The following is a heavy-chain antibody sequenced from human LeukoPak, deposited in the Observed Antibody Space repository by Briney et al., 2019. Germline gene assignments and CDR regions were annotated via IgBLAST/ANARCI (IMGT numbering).Heavy chain of an antibody. CDR1: GGSFSGYY. D-gene: IGHD3-10*01. CDR2: INHSGST. J-gene: IGHJ5*02. Sequence: PSETLSLTCAVYGGSFSGYYWSWIRQPPGKGLEWIGEINHSGSTNYNPSLKSRVTISVDTSKNQFSLKLSSVTAADTAVYYCARGSSLLLWFGELSPNWFDPWGQGTLVTVSS. V-gene: IGHV4-34*01. CDR3: ARGSSLLLWFGELSPNWFDP.